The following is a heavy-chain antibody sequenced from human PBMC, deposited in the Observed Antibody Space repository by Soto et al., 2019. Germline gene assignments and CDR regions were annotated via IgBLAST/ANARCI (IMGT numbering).Heavy chain of an antibody. Sequence: LRLSCAASGFTFSSYWMHWVRQAPGKGLVWVSRVNSDGSITNYADAVKGRFTISRDNAKNTLYLQMDGLRAEDTAVYYCARVGATTWYWGQGTLVTV. V-gene: IGHV3-74*01. CDR1: GFTFSSYW. CDR2: VNSDGSIT. CDR3: ARVGATTWY. J-gene: IGHJ4*02. D-gene: IGHD1-26*01.